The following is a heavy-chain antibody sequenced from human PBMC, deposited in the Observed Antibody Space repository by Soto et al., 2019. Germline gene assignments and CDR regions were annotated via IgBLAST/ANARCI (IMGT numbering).Heavy chain of an antibody. V-gene: IGHV1-46*01. J-gene: IGHJ4*02. CDR1: GYTFTSYY. Sequence: QVQLVQSGAEVKKPGASVKVSCKASGYTFTSYYMHWVRQAAGQGLEWMGIINTRGGSTTYAQKFQGRVTLPRDTSTRTVCMELSSMRSEDTAVYYCARAGLGWSYSYYWGQGTLVTVSS. CDR3: ARAGLGWSYSYY. CDR2: INTRGGST. D-gene: IGHD3-3*01.